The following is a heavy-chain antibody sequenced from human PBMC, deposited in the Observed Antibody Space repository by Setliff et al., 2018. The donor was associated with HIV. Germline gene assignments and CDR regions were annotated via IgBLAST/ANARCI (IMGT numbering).Heavy chain of an antibody. J-gene: IGHJ4*02. CDR3: ARVYDSSRFFDY. D-gene: IGHD3-22*01. CDR1: GGSFSGYY. V-gene: IGHV4-34*01. Sequence: PSETLSLTCAVYGGSFSGYYWSWIRQPPGKGLEWSGEINHSGSTNYNPSLKSRVTISVDTSKNQFSLKLSSVTAADTAVYYCARVYDSSRFFDYWGQGTLVTVSS. CDR2: INHSGST.